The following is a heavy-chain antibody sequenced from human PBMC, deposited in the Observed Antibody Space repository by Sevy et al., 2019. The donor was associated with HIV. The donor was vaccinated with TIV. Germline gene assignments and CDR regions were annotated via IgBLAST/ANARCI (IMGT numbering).Heavy chain of an antibody. CDR3: AGVNYYGSGDADY. CDR1: GFTFDDYA. Sequence: GGSLRLSCAASGFTFDDYAMHWVRQAPGKGLEWVSDISWNSGSIGYADSVKGRFTISRDNAKNSLYLQMNSLRAEDTALYYCAGVNYYGSGDADYWGQGTLVTVSS. CDR2: ISWNSGSI. J-gene: IGHJ4*02. V-gene: IGHV3-9*01. D-gene: IGHD3-10*01.